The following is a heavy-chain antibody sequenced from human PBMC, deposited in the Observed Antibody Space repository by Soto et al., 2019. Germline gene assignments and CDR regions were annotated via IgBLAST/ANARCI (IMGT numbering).Heavy chain of an antibody. D-gene: IGHD1-1*01. CDR2: ISSSSSTI. V-gene: IGHV3-48*01. CDR3: ARAALYNWNDVSWFDP. Sequence: EVQLVESGGGLVQPGGSLRLSYAASGFTFSSYSMNWVRQAPGKGLEWVSYISSSSSTIYYADSVKGRFTISRDNAKNSLYLQMNSLRAEDTAVYYCARAALYNWNDVSWFDPWGQGTLVTASS. CDR1: GFTFSSYS. J-gene: IGHJ5*02.